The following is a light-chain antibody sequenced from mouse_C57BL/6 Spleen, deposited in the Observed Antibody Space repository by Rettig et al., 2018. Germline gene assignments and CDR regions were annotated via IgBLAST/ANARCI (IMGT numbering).Light chain of an antibody. CDR1: TGAVTTSNY. J-gene: IGLJ3*01. Sequence: QAVVTQESALTTSPGETVTLTCRSSTGAVTTSNYANWVQEKPDHLFTGLIGGTNNRAPGVPARFSGSLIGEKAALTITGAQTGDEEIYCCALWYSNHFIFGSGTKVTVL. CDR3: ALWYSNHFI. V-gene: IGLV1*01. CDR2: GTN.